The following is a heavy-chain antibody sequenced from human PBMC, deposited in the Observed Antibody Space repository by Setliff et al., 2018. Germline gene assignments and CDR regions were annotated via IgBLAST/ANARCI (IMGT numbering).Heavy chain of an antibody. CDR3: ASVVEDYYDSSGYFLPSYYFDY. J-gene: IGHJ4*02. CDR2: IYYSGST. V-gene: IGHV4-39*07. D-gene: IGHD3-22*01. CDR1: GGSISSSSYY. Sequence: SETLSLTCTVSGGSISSSSYYWGWIRQPPGKGLAWIGSIYYSGSTYYNPSLKSRVTISVDTSKNQFSLKLSSVTAADTAVYYCASVVEDYYDSSGYFLPSYYFDYWGQGTLVTVAS.